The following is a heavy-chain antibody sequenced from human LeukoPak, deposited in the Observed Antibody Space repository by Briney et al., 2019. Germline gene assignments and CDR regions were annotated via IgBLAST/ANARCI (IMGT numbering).Heavy chain of an antibody. Sequence: PGGSLRLSCAASGFTFSTYWMHWVRQAPGEGLVWVSRINPGGSRTDYADSVKGRFTISRDNDKNTLYLQMNSLRVEDTAVYYCAKSMSGPNDYWGQGALVTVSP. V-gene: IGHV3-74*01. D-gene: IGHD3-3*01. J-gene: IGHJ4*02. CDR1: GFTFSTYW. CDR3: AKSMSGPNDY. CDR2: INPGGSRT.